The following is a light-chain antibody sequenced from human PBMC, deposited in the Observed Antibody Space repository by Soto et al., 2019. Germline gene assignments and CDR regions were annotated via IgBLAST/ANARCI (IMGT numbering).Light chain of an antibody. V-gene: IGKV3-15*01. J-gene: IGKJ5*01. CDR3: HQYNNWPPSN. CDR2: GAR. Sequence: DRVLTRSPDTLAASPCDTWKLSCSASQSVNHNVAWYHQTPGQPPRLLIYGARSRADGVPARFSGSGTGTDFALTISSLQSEDFGVYYCHQYNNWPPSNFGRGTRLEIK. CDR1: QSVNHN.